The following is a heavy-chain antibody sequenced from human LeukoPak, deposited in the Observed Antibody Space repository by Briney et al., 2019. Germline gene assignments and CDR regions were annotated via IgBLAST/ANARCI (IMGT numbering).Heavy chain of an antibody. CDR1: GGSISSDY. Sequence: SETLSLTCTVSGGSISSDYWSWIRQPPGKGLEWIGYIYYSETVNYNPSLKSRVTISVDTSKNQFSLKLSSVTAADTAVYYCARLKLGYCSGGSCYPFDYWGQGTLVTVSS. CDR3: ARLKLGYCSGGSCYPFDY. CDR2: IYYSETV. J-gene: IGHJ4*02. V-gene: IGHV4-59*12. D-gene: IGHD2-15*01.